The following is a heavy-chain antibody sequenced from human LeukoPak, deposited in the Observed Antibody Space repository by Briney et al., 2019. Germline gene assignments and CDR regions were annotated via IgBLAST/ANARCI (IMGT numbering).Heavy chain of an antibody. CDR3: ARDNSVEDTAWWFDP. CDR2: INPSGGST. CDR1: GYTFTSYY. D-gene: IGHD4-23*01. V-gene: IGHV1-46*01. Sequence: GASVKVSCKASGYTFTSYYMHWVRQAPGPGLEWMGIINPSGGSTSYAQKFQGRVTMTRDMSTSTVYMELSSLRSEDTAVYYCARDNSVEDTAWWFDPWGQGTLVTVSS. J-gene: IGHJ5*02.